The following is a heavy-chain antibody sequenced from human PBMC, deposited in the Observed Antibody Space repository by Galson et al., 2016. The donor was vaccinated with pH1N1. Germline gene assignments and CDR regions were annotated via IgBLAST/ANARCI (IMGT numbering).Heavy chain of an antibody. V-gene: IGHV3-48*01. D-gene: IGHD1-14*01. Sequence: SLRLSCAASGFTFSSYSMNWVRQAPGKGLEWVSYISSSSSTIHYADSVKGRFTISRDNVKNSLYLQMNSLRAEDTAVYYCARVNHYYYYGMDVWGQGATVTVSS. CDR3: ARVNHYYYYGMDV. J-gene: IGHJ6*02. CDR1: GFTFSSYS. CDR2: ISSSSSTI.